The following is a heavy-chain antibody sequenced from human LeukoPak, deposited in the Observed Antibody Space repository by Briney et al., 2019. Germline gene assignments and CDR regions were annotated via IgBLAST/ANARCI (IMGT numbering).Heavy chain of an antibody. D-gene: IGHD6-13*01. J-gene: IGHJ4*02. CDR1: GFTFSSYA. Sequence: PGGSLRLSCAASGFTFSSYAMSWVRQVPGKGLEWVSAIGGAGGSTYYADSVRGRFTISRDDSKNTLYLQMNGLRAEDTAVYCCAKDPFRFTSRSGAYYFDYWGQGTLVTVSS. CDR2: IGGAGGST. CDR3: AKDPFRFTSRSGAYYFDY. V-gene: IGHV3-23*01.